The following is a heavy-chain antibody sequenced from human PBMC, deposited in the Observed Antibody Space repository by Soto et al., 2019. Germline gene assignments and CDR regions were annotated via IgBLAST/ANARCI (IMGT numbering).Heavy chain of an antibody. V-gene: IGHV3-30*03. J-gene: IGHJ6*02. CDR3: AREGLGYCSGGSCYYYYYGMDG. Sequence: GGSLRLSCAASGFPFRSYGMHWVREAPGKGLDWVAVISYDGSKKYYADSVKGRFAISRDNSKNTLYLQMNSLRPEDTAVYYCAREGLGYCSGGSCYYYYYGMDGWGQGTTDTVSS. CDR1: GFPFRSYG. D-gene: IGHD2-15*01. CDR2: ISYDGSKK.